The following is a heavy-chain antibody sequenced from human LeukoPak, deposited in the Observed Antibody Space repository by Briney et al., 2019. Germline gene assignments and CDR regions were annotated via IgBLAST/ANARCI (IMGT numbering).Heavy chain of an antibody. CDR2: IWYDGTKK. V-gene: IGHV3-33*07. Sequence: PGRSLRLSCVASGFTFKNYGMYWVRQAPGKGPEWVALIWYDGTKKYYGDSVKGRFTISRDNSKNTLFLQMISLRVEDTAVYYCARDMASYGYSYAKDYWGQGTLVTVSS. J-gene: IGHJ4*02. D-gene: IGHD5-18*01. CDR3: ARDMASYGYSYAKDY. CDR1: GFTFKNYG.